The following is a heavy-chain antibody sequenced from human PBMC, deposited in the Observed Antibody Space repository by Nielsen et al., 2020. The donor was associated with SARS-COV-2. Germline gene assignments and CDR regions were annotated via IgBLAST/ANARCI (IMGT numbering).Heavy chain of an antibody. CDR1: GFTFNDYA. D-gene: IGHD3-10*01. Sequence: GESLKISCAASGFTFNDYAMSWVRQAPGKGLVWVSRINSDASSTHYADSVKGRFTISRDNAKNTLFLQMNNLRAEDTAVYYCVREGRGSYFMDVWGKGTTVTVSS. V-gene: IGHV3-74*01. CDR3: VREGRGSYFMDV. J-gene: IGHJ6*03. CDR2: INSDASST.